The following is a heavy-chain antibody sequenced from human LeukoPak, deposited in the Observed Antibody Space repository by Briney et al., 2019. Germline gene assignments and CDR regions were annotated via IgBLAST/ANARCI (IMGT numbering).Heavy chain of an antibody. D-gene: IGHD6-6*01. J-gene: IGHJ4*02. Sequence: SETLSLTCTVSGGSITSSTYYWDWIRQPPGKGLECIGSIHYSGSTYYNPSLKSRVTISVDTSKNQFSLKVSSVTAADTAVYYCARQSRGSSSSRDYFDYWGQGTLVTVSS. CDR1: GGSITSSTYY. V-gene: IGHV4-39*01. CDR3: ARQSRGSSSSRDYFDY. CDR2: IHYSGST.